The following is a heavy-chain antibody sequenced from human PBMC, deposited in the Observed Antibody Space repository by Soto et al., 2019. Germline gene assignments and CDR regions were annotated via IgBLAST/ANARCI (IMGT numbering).Heavy chain of an antibody. Sequence: QVQLVQSGAEVKKPGASVKVSCKASGYTFTSYGISWVRQAPGQGLEWMGWISAYNGNTNYAQKLQGRVTMTTDTSMSTPYMELRSLRSVATAVYYSARGWFGESLDAFDIWGQGTIVTVSS. D-gene: IGHD3-10*01. CDR3: ARGWFGESLDAFDI. CDR1: GYTFTSYG. V-gene: IGHV1-18*01. J-gene: IGHJ3*02. CDR2: ISAYNGNT.